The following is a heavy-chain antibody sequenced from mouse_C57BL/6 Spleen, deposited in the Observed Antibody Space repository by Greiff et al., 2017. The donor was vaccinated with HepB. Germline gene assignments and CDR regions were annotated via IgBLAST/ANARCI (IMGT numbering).Heavy chain of an antibody. V-gene: IGHV5-16*01. J-gene: IGHJ2*01. D-gene: IGHD2-10*02. CDR3: AREGGYGNYVSYYFDY. CDR1: GFTFSDYY. CDR2: INYDGSST. Sequence: EVKLMESEGGLVQPGSSMKLSCTASGFTFSDYYMAWVRQVPEKGLEWVANINYDGSSTYYLDSLKSRFIISRDNAKNILYLQMSSLKSEDTATYYCAREGGYGNYVSYYFDYWGQGTTLTVSS.